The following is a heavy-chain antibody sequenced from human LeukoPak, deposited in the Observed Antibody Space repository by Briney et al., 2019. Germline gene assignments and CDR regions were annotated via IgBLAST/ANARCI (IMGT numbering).Heavy chain of an antibody. Sequence: KPGGSLRLSCAASGFTFSSYGINWVRQAPGKGLEWVSSISSNIDYIYYADSVKGRFTISRDNARDSLYLEMISLRAEDTALYYCARDGMTGYSFDYWGQGTLVTVSS. CDR3: ARDGMTGYSFDY. CDR1: GFTFSSYG. J-gene: IGHJ4*02. CDR2: ISSNIDYI. V-gene: IGHV3-21*01.